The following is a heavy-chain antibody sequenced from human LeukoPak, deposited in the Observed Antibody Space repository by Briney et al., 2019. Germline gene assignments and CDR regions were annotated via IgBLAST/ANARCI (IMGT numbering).Heavy chain of an antibody. D-gene: IGHD3-10*01. Sequence: SVKVSCKASGGTFSSYAISWVRQAPGQGLEWMGRIIPILGIANYAQKFQGRVTITADKSTSTAYMELSSLRSEDTAVYYCARDLGVRGVPFDYWGQGTLVTVSS. V-gene: IGHV1-69*04. CDR3: ARDLGVRGVPFDY. CDR2: IIPILGIA. J-gene: IGHJ4*02. CDR1: GGTFSSYA.